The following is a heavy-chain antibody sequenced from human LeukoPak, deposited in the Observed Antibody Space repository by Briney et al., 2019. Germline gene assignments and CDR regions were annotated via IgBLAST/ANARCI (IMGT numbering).Heavy chain of an antibody. J-gene: IGHJ3*02. D-gene: IGHD4-17*01. CDR2: IIPILGIA. V-gene: IGHV1-69*04. CDR3: ARLTTVPDGAFDI. Sequence: EASVKVSCKASGGTFSSYAISWVRQAPGQGLEWMGRIIPILGIANYAQKFQGRVTITADKSTSTAYMELSSLRSEDTAVYYCARLTTVPDGAFDIWGQGTMVTVSS. CDR1: GGTFSSYA.